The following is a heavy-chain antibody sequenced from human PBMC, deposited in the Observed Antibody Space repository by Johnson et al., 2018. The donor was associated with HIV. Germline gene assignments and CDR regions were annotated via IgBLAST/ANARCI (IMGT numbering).Heavy chain of an antibody. J-gene: IGHJ3*02. D-gene: IGHD6-6*01. CDR3: AKDWVYSSSPLGAFDI. Sequence: VQLLESGGGVVQPGRSLRLSCAASGFTFSSYAMHWVRQAPGKGLEWVAVISYDGSNKYYADSVKGRFTISRDNSKNTLYLQMNSLRAEDTAVYYCAKDWVYSSSPLGAFDIWGQGTMVTVSS. CDR1: GFTFSSYA. CDR2: ISYDGSNK. V-gene: IGHV3-30*04.